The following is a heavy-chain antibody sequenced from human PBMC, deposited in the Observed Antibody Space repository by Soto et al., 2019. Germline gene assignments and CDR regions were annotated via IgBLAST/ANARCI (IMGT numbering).Heavy chain of an antibody. Sequence: QVQLVESGGGVVQPGRSLRLSCAASGFTFSTYGMHWVRQAPGKGLEWVAVISYDGKHKYYADSLKGRFTISRDNSKNTRYLQMNSLRAEDTAVYYCAKGAVQDLWSGYYTLFDYWGQGTLVTVSS. D-gene: IGHD3-3*01. J-gene: IGHJ4*02. CDR2: ISYDGKHK. V-gene: IGHV3-30*18. CDR1: GFTFSTYG. CDR3: AKGAVQDLWSGYYTLFDY.